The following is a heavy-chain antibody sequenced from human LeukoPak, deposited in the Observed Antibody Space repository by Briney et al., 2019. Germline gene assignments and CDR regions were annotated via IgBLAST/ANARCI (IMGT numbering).Heavy chain of an antibody. J-gene: IGHJ6*02. Sequence: SVKVSCKASGGTFSNYAVSWVRQAPGQGLEWMGGIIPIFGTANYAQKFQGRVTITADESTSTAYMELSSLRSEDTAVYYCASRTGQNYYDFWSGYFGMDVWGQGTTVTVSS. CDR2: IIPIFGTA. V-gene: IGHV1-69*01. CDR1: GGTFSNYA. D-gene: IGHD3-3*01. CDR3: ASRTGQNYYDFWSGYFGMDV.